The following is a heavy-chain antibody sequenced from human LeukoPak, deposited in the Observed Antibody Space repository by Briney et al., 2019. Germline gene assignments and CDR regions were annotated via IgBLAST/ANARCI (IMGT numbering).Heavy chain of an antibody. D-gene: IGHD3-10*01. CDR1: GYSISSGYY. CDR3: ARDSGTTGEVKFDP. V-gene: IGHV4-38-2*02. J-gene: IGHJ5*02. CDR2: IYHSGST. Sequence: SETLSLTCTVSGYSISSGYYWGWIRQPPGKGLEWIGSIYHSGSTYYNPSLKSRVTISVDTSKNQFSLKLTSVTAADTAVYYCARDSGTTGEVKFDPWGQGTLVTVSS.